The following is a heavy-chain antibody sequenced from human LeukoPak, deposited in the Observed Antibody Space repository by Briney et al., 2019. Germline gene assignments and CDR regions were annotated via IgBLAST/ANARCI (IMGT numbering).Heavy chain of an antibody. Sequence: GGSLRLSCAASGFTFSSYAMHWVRQAPGKGLEWVAVISYDGSNKYYADSVKGRFTISRDNSKNTLYLQMNSLRAEDTARYYCAKLVTPTTDFDYWGQGTLVTVSS. J-gene: IGHJ4*02. CDR1: GFTFSSYA. CDR3: AKLVTPTTDFDY. V-gene: IGHV3-30-3*02. CDR2: ISYDGSNK. D-gene: IGHD1-26*01.